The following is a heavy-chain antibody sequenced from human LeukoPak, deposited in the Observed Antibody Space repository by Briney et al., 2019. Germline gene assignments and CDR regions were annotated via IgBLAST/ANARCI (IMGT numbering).Heavy chain of an antibody. CDR3: ARGKIGYYYGDYDGY. Sequence: GGSLRLSCVASGFTFVHFSMHWVRQAPGKGLEWVAFVSGEQTDKYYADSVKGRFTIYRDNAKNSLYLQMNSLRDEDTAVYYCARGKIGYYYGDYDGYWGQGTLVTVSS. CDR2: VSGEQTDK. CDR1: GFTFVHFS. D-gene: IGHD4-17*01. V-gene: IGHV3-30*04. J-gene: IGHJ4*02.